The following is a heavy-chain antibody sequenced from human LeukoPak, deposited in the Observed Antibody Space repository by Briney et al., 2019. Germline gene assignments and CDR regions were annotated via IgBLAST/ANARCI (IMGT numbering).Heavy chain of an antibody. CDR3: ARVPFVVMGDTGNWFDP. J-gene: IGHJ5*02. CDR2: INTNTGNP. V-gene: IGHV7-4-1*01. Sequence: GASVKVSCKASGYSFTNYAMNWVRQTPGQGLEWMGWINTNTGNPTYAQDFTGRFVFSLDASVSTAYLQIRRLKAEDTAVYYCARVPFVVMGDTGNWFDPWGQGTLVTVSS. CDR1: GYSFTNYA. D-gene: IGHD2-8*01.